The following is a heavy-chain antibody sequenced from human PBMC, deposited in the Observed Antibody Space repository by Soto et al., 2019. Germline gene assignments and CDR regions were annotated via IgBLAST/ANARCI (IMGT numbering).Heavy chain of an antibody. CDR1: GFTFSTYA. CDR2: ISDSGGRT. J-gene: IGHJ6*02. V-gene: IGHV3-23*01. Sequence: PGGSLRLSCAASGFTFSTYAMTWVRQAPGKGLEWVSSISDSGGRTHYADSVKGRFTISRDNSKNTLYLQMNSLRVDDTAVYYCAKDLGYCSSSTCQPPYGMDVWGRGTTVTVSS. D-gene: IGHD2-2*03. CDR3: AKDLGYCSSSTCQPPYGMDV.